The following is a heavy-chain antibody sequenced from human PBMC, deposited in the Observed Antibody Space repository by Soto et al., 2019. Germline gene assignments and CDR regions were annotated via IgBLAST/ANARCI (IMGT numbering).Heavy chain of an antibody. V-gene: IGHV3-33*01. Sequence: QVQLAESGGGVVQPGRSLRLSCAASGFSFNNHGMHWVRQAPGKGLEWVAVIWYDGSYKYYADSVKGRFTISRDNSKNTLYLQMNSLRAEDTALYYCARQHMVSYYFGSWGQGTLVTVSS. CDR1: GFSFNNHG. D-gene: IGHD2-8*01. CDR2: IWYDGSYK. CDR3: ARQHMVSYYFGS. J-gene: IGHJ4*02.